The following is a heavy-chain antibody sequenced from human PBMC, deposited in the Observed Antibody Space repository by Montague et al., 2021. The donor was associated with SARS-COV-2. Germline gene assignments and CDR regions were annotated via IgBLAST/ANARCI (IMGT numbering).Heavy chain of an antibody. CDR1: DVSLSTSTW. CDR3: ARGGLGNRGFDY. CDR2: IYLSGFA. J-gene: IGHJ4*02. D-gene: IGHD3/OR15-3a*01. Sequence: SETLSLTCVVSDVSLSTSTWWSWVRQSPGRGLEWVGEIYLSGFAQYNPSVKSRVSISLDDSRSQFSLRLTSVTAADTAVYFCARGGLGNRGFDYWGQGTLSPSRQ. V-gene: IGHV4/OR15-8*01.